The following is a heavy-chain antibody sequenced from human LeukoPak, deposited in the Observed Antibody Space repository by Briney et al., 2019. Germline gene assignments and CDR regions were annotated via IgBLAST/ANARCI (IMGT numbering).Heavy chain of an antibody. V-gene: IGHV3-23*01. CDR2: ISGSGGST. Sequence: GGSLRLSCAASGFTFSSYAMSWFRQAPGKGLEWVSAISGSGGSTYYADSVKGRFTISRDNSKNTLYLQMNSLRAEDTAVYYCASFLAAAGTSGNYWGQGTLVTVSS. D-gene: IGHD6-13*01. J-gene: IGHJ4*02. CDR3: ASFLAAAGTSGNY. CDR1: GFTFSSYA.